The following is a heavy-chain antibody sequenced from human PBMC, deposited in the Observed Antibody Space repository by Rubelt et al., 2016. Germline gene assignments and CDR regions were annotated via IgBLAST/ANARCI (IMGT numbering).Heavy chain of an antibody. CDR2: GST. CDR3: ARDRVSAFGALDY. D-gene: IGHD3-10*01. V-gene: IGHV4-39*07. Sequence: GSTYYNPSLKSRVTISVDTSKNQFSLKLSSVTAADTAVYYCARDRVSAFGALDYWGQGTLVTVSS. J-gene: IGHJ4*02.